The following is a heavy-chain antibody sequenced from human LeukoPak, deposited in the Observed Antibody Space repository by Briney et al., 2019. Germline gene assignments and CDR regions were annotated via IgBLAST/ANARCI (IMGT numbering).Heavy chain of an antibody. CDR2: IIPIFGTA. Sequence: SVKVSCKVSGGTFSSYAISWVRQAPGQGLEWMGGIIPIFGTANYAQKFQGRVTITADESTSTAYMELSSLRSEDTAVYYCASGEYYYDSSGYPNDYWGQGTLVTVSS. J-gene: IGHJ4*02. V-gene: IGHV1-69*01. CDR3: ASGEYYYDSSGYPNDY. D-gene: IGHD3-22*01. CDR1: GGTFSSYA.